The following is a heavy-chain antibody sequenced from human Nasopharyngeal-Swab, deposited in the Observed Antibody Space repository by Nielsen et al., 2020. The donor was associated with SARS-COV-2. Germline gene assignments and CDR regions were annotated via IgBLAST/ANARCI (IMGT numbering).Heavy chain of an antibody. V-gene: IGHV4-59*01. Sequence: SETLSLTCTVSGGSISSYYWSWIRQPPGEGLEWIGYIYYSGSTNYNPSLKSRVTISVDTSKNQFSLKLSSVTAADTAVYYCARERVTDKYFDYWGQGTLVTVSS. D-gene: IGHD2-21*02. J-gene: IGHJ4*02. CDR3: ARERVTDKYFDY. CDR2: IYYSGST. CDR1: GGSISSYY.